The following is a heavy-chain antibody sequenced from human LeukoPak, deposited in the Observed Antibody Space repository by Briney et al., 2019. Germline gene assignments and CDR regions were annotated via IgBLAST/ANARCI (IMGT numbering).Heavy chain of an antibody. J-gene: IGHJ5*02. CDR1: GGSMSGYY. CDR3: AREIAVTGTLRFDP. CDR2: IHYSGST. V-gene: IGHV4-59*12. Sequence: SETLSLTCTVSGGSMSGYYWSWIRQPPGKGLEWIAYIHYSGSTNYSPSLKSRVTISIDMSKNQFSLKLSSVTATDTAVYYCAREIAVTGTLRFDPWGQGTLVTVSS. D-gene: IGHD6-19*01.